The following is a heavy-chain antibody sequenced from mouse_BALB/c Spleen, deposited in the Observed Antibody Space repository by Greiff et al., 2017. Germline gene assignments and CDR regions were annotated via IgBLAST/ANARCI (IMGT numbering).Heavy chain of an antibody. CDR1: GFSLTSYG. CDR2: IWAGGST. Sequence: ESGPGLVAPSQSLSITCTVSGFSLTSYGVHWVRQPPGKGLEWLGVIWAGGSTNYNSALMSRLSISKDNSKSQVFLKMNSLQTDDTAMYYCARDKTTATNYCDYWGQGTTLTVSS. V-gene: IGHV2-9*02. D-gene: IGHD1-2*01. CDR3: ARDKTTATNYCDY. J-gene: IGHJ2*01.